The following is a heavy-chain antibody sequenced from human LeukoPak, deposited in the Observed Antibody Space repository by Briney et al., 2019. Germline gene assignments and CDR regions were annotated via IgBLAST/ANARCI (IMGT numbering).Heavy chain of an antibody. CDR1: GGTFSSYA. CDR2: IIPIFGIA. D-gene: IGHD3-22*01. Sequence: SVKVSCKASGGTFSSYAISWVRQAPGQGLEWMGRIIPIFGIANYAQKFQGRVTITAHKSTSTAYMELSSLRSEYTAVYYWARGPREYYYDSSGAFDIWGQGTMVTVSS. CDR3: ARGPREYYYDSSGAFDI. J-gene: IGHJ3*02. V-gene: IGHV1-69*04.